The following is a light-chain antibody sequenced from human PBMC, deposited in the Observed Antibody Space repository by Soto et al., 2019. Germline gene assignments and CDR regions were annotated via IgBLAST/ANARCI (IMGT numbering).Light chain of an antibody. Sequence: DIQLTQSPSFLSASVGDRVTITCRASQGISNYLAWYQQKPGKAPNLLIHTASTLQSGVPSRFSGSGSGTEFTLTISSLQPDDFATYYCQQYNSYSSFGQGTKVDIK. J-gene: IGKJ1*01. CDR2: TAS. CDR3: QQYNSYSS. CDR1: QGISNY. V-gene: IGKV1-9*01.